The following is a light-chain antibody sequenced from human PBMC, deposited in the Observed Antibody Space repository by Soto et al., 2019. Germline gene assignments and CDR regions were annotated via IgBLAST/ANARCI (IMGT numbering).Light chain of an antibody. CDR3: QQYDKWPRT. CDR1: QSVSRK. CDR2: GAS. Sequence: EIVMTQSPATLSVSPGEIATLSCSASQSVSRKLAWYQQTRGQAPRLLIYGASTRATVVPARFSGSESGTEFARTISNLQSEDFAVCHCQQYDKWPRTFGQGTKVEI. V-gene: IGKV3-15*01. J-gene: IGKJ1*01.